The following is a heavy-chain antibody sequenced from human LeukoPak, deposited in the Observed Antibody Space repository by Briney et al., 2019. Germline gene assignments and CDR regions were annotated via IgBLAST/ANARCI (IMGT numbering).Heavy chain of an antibody. J-gene: IGHJ4*02. D-gene: IGHD2-2*01. Sequence: GGPLSLSCAASGFPFSGSAMPWFRQASGKGLEWVGRIRSKANSYATAYAASVKGRFTISRDDSKNTAYLQMNSLKTEDTAVYYCTRPNLYASGFDYWGQGTLVTVSS. V-gene: IGHV3-73*01. CDR2: IRSKANSYAT. CDR3: TRPNLYASGFDY. CDR1: GFPFSGSA.